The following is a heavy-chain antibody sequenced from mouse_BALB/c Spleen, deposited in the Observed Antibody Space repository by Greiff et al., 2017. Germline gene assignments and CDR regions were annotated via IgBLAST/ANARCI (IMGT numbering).Heavy chain of an antibody. V-gene: IGHV14-3*02. CDR2: IDPANGNT. Sequence: EVQLQQSGAELVKPGASVKLSCTASGFNIKDTYMHWVKQRPEQGLEWIGRIDPANGNTKYDPKFQGKATITADTSSNTAYLQLSSLTSEDTAVYYCGRGTTRAYWGPGALGSVSA. CDR3: GRGTTRAY. CDR1: GFNIKDTY. J-gene: IGHJ3*01. D-gene: IGHD1-1*01.